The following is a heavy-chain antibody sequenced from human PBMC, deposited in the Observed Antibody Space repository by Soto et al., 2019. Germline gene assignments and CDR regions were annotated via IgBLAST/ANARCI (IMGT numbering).Heavy chain of an antibody. J-gene: IGHJ4*02. CDR2: IYYCGGT. CDR3: ARQRRGYSYGFDY. Sequence: QLQLQESGPGLVKPSETLSLTCTVPGGSIRSSSYSWGWIRQPPGKGLAWIGSIYYCGGTYYNPSLKSRVTISVDTSKNQFSLKLSSVTAADTAVYYCARQRRGYSYGFDYWGQGTLVTVSS. D-gene: IGHD5-18*01. V-gene: IGHV4-39*01. CDR1: GGSIRSSSYS.